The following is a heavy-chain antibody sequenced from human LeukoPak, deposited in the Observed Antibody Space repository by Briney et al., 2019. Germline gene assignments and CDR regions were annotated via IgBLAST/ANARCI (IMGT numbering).Heavy chain of an antibody. CDR2: ISYDGSNK. CDR1: GLTFSSYA. V-gene: IGHV3-30*04. J-gene: IGHJ4*02. Sequence: GRSLRLSCAASGLTFSSYAMHWVRQAPGKGLEWVAVISYDGSNKYYADSVKGRFTISRDNSKNTLYLQMNSLRAEDTAVYYCARGDGQGIAAAGLFDYWGQGTLVTVSS. D-gene: IGHD6-13*01. CDR3: ARGDGQGIAAAGLFDY.